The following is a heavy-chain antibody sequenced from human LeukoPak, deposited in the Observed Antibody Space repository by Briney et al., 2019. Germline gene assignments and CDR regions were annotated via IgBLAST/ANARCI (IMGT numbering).Heavy chain of an antibody. V-gene: IGHV3-7*01. CDR1: GFTFSSYW. CDR2: ISHVGSKK. D-gene: IGHD3-3*01. CDR3: ARKSDPFCYDYYTDV. J-gene: IGHJ6*03. Sequence: GGSLRLSCAASGFTFSSYWMSWVRQAPGKGLEWVSNISHVGSKKYYADSVKGRFTISRDNAKKSLYLQMNSLRAEDTAVYYCARKSDPFCYDYYTDVWGKRTTVTASS.